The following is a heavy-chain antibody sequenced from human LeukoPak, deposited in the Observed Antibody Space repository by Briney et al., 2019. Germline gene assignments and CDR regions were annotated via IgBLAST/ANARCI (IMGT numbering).Heavy chain of an antibody. CDR2: ISSSSGTI. CDR1: GFSFSSYS. J-gene: IGHJ4*02. V-gene: IGHV3-48*04. Sequence: PGGSLRLSCAASGFSFSSYSMSWVRQAPGKGLEWVSYISSSSGTIYYADSVKGRFTIYRDNAKNSLYLQMNSLRAEDTAVYYCAKALRPDIVVVPAAMPHFDYWGQGTLVTVSS. D-gene: IGHD2-2*01. CDR3: AKALRPDIVVVPAAMPHFDY.